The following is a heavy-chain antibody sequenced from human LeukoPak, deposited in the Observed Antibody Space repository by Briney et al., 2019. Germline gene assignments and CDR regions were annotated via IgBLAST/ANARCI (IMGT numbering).Heavy chain of an antibody. J-gene: IGHJ4*02. CDR1: GDSISSSVYY. CDR3: ARGRWISGSYYNFDR. D-gene: IGHD1-26*01. Sequence: SETLSLTCTVSGDSISSSVYYWTWIRQTPGKELEWIGTMYYTGSTYYSPSLKSRVTISVDTSMNQFSLKLTSVTAADTAVYHCARGRWISGSYYNFDRWGQGTLVTVSS. CDR2: MYYTGST. V-gene: IGHV4-39*07.